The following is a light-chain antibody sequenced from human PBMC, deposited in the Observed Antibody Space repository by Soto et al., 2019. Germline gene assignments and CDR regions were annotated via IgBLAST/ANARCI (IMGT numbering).Light chain of an antibody. V-gene: IGLV1-51*01. CDR3: GAWDSTLTFWV. CDR1: SSNLGNNY. J-gene: IGLJ3*02. CDR2: HNN. Sequence: QSVLTQPPSVSAAPGQKVTISCSGGSSNLGNNYVSWYQQLPGAAPKLLIYHNNQRASGIPDRFSGSKSGTSATLGITGLQTGDEADYHCGAWDSTLTFWVFGGGTKLTVL.